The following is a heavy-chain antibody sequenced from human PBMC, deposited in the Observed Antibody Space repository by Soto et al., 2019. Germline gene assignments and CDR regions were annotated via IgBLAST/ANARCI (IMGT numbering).Heavy chain of an antibody. CDR3: ATSYGSGYRAFDY. CDR2: INPILSMS. CDR1: GDTFAFYS. V-gene: IGHV1-69*02. D-gene: IGHD3-10*01. Sequence: QVQLVQSGAEVKRPGSSVKVSCKASGDTFAFYSINWVRQAPGLGLEWMGRINPILSMSNYAQRFQGRVTMTADGSTSTAYMVLNSLRSEDTAMYYCATSYGSGYRAFDYWGQGALVTVSS. J-gene: IGHJ4*02.